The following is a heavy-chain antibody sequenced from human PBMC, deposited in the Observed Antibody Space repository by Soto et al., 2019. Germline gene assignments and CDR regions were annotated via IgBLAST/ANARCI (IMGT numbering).Heavy chain of an antibody. CDR3: ARGGESGSWPPTYDQYDY. V-gene: IGHV3-21*01. Sequence: SLMLCCVGSGFTFSTYSINWVRQAPGKGLEWVSSISSRSDIYYADSVKGRFTISRDNAKNTVSLQLNSLRAEDTAVYFCARGGESGSWPPTYDQYDYRGQGTPVTVSA. D-gene: IGHD1-26*01. CDR2: ISSRSDI. J-gene: IGHJ4*02. CDR1: GFTFSTYS.